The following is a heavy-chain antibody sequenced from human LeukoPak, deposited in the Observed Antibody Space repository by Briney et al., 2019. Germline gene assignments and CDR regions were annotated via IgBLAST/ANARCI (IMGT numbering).Heavy chain of an antibody. D-gene: IGHD5-18*01. V-gene: IGHV4-30-4*01. CDR1: GGSISGGDYY. J-gene: IGHJ4*02. Sequence: SETLSLTCTVSGGSISGGDYYWSWIRQPPGKGLEWIGYIYYSGSTYYNPSLKSRVTISVDTSKNQFSPKLSSVTAADTAVYYCARARYSYGSNFDYWGQGTLVTVSS. CDR2: IYYSGST. CDR3: ARARYSYGSNFDY.